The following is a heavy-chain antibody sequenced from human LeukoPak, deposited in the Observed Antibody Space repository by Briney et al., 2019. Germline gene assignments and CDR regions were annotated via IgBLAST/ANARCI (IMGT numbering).Heavy chain of an antibody. CDR2: IFHSGDT. CDR1: GYSISRAYS. D-gene: IGHD6-19*01. J-gene: IGHJ4*02. Sequence: SETLSLTCSVSGYSISRAYSWGWVRQPPGKGLEWIGNIFHSGDTQYNPSLQSRVTLSVDTSKNQFSLNLHSVTAADTAVYYCVTERERQWLFWAQGTLVTVSS. CDR3: VTERERQWLF. V-gene: IGHV4-38-2*02.